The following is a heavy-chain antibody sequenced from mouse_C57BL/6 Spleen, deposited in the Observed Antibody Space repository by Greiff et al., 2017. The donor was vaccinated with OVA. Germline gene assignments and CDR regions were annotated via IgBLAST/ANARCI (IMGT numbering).Heavy chain of an antibody. V-gene: IGHV5-16*01. CDR1: GFTFSDYY. CDR2: INYDGSST. Sequence: EVQVEESEGGLVQPGSSMKLSCTASGFTFSDYYMAWVRQVPEKGLEWVANINYDGSSTYYLDSLKSRFIITRDNAKNILYLQMSSLKSEDSATYYCARRENGYDGFAYCSQGTLVTVYA. CDR3: ARRENGYDGFAY. J-gene: IGHJ3*01. D-gene: IGHD2-2*01.